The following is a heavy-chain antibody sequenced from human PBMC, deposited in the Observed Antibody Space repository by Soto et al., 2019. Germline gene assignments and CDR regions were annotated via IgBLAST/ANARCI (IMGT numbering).Heavy chain of an antibody. CDR2: IIPIFGTA. CDR3: ARIQQQLVRRGYFQH. D-gene: IGHD6-13*01. V-gene: IGHV1-69*12. CDR1: GGTFSSYA. J-gene: IGHJ1*01. Sequence: QVQLVQSGAEVKKPGSSVKVSCKASGGTFSSYAISWVRQAPGQGLEWMGGIIPIFGTANYAQKFQGRVTIXXDXSXXTAYMELSSLRSEDTAVYYCARIQQQLVRRGYFQHWGQGTLVTVSS.